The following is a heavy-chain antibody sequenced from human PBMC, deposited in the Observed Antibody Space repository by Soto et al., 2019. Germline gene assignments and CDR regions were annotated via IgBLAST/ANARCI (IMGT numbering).Heavy chain of an antibody. CDR2: IYYSGST. V-gene: IGHV4-31*03. CDR3: AGVPVAAAGEGFCWFDP. Sequence: QAQLQESGPGLVKPSQPLSLTCTVSGGSISRGGYYWGWIRQHPGKGLEWIGYIYYSGSTYYNPCLKGRVTISVDTSKNQFSLKRSSVTVADTAGYYCAGVPVAAAGEGFCWFDPWGQGTLVTVSS. CDR1: GGSISRGGYY. J-gene: IGHJ5*02. D-gene: IGHD6-13*01.